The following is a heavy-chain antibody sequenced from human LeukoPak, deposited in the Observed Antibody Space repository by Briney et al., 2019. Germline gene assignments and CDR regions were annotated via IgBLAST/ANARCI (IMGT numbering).Heavy chain of an antibody. Sequence: GGSMRLSCAASGFTFSSYAMSWVRQAPGEGLEWVSAISGSGGSAFYADSVKGRFTLSRDNSKNTLYLQMNSRRAEDTAVYYCAKGGMGVVVPAAIYFDYWGQGTLVTVSS. D-gene: IGHD2-2*02. J-gene: IGHJ4*02. CDR2: ISGSGGSA. V-gene: IGHV3-23*01. CDR1: GFTFSSYA. CDR3: AKGGMGVVVPAAIYFDY.